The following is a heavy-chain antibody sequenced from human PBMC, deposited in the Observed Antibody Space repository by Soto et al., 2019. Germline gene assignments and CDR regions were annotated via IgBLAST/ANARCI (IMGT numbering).Heavy chain of an antibody. Sequence: SGPTLVNPTQTLTLTRTFSGFSLSTSGVGVGWIRQPPGKALEWLALIYWNDDKRYSPSLESRLTITKDTSKNQVVLTMTNMDSVDTATYYCEHSAGHSSSWYKYFDYWGQGTLVTVSS. CDR2: IYWNDDK. CDR3: EHSAGHSSSWYKYFDY. CDR1: GFSLSTSGVG. V-gene: IGHV2-5*01. J-gene: IGHJ4*02. D-gene: IGHD6-13*01.